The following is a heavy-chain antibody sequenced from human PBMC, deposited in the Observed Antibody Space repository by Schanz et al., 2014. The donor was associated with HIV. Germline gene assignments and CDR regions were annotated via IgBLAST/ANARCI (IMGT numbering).Heavy chain of an antibody. V-gene: IGHV3-30*18. CDR2: ISYDGSRK. CDR1: GFIFSDHF. J-gene: IGHJ6*02. Sequence: VQLVESGGGLVQSGGSLRLSCTTSGFIFSDHFMGWVRQAPGKGLEWVAVISYDGSRKHFADSVKGRFTISRDNSKNTLYLQMKSLRAEDTAVYYCAKDRNYYDSRYRGKGNYYYYYGMDVWGQGTTVTVS. CDR3: AKDRNYYDSRYRGKGNYYYYYGMDV. D-gene: IGHD3-22*01.